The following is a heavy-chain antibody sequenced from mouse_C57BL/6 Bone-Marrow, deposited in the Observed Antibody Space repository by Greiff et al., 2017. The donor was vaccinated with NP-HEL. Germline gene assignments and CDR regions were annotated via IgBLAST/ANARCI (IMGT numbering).Heavy chain of an antibody. Sequence: EVKLVESGGGLVQPGGSLKLSCAASGFTFSDYYMYWVRQTPEKRLEWVAYISNGGGSTYYPDTVKGRFTISRDNAKNTLYLQMSRLKSEDTAMYDCARRSRQLRLFAYWGQGTLVTVSA. CDR3: ARRSRQLRLFAY. CDR2: ISNGGGST. D-gene: IGHD3-2*02. V-gene: IGHV5-12*01. J-gene: IGHJ3*01. CDR1: GFTFSDYY.